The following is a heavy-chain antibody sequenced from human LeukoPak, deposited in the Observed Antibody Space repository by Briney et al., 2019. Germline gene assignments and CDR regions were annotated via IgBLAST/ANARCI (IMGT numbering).Heavy chain of an antibody. D-gene: IGHD3-16*01. J-gene: IGHJ5*02. V-gene: IGHV3-74*01. CDR1: GFPFNKYW. CDR3: ARIGVQDEQYRHSDL. Sequence: GGSLRLSCAASGFPFNKYWMHWVRQAPGKGLVWVSRIKSDGRDTIYADSVKGRFTISRDNAKNTVNLQMNSLRAEDTAVYYCARIGVQDEQYRHSDLWGQGTLVTVSS. CDR2: IKSDGRDT.